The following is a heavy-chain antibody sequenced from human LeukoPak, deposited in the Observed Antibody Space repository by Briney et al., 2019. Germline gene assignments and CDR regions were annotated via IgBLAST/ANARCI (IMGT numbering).Heavy chain of an antibody. D-gene: IGHD3-3*01. Sequence: QSGGSLRLSCAASGFTFSSYAMHWVRQAPGKGLEWVAVISYDGSNKYYADSVKGRFTISRDNSKNTLYLQMNSLRAEDTAVYYCARDLEPYYDFWSGYNPPTGFDPWGQGTLVTVSS. CDR3: ARDLEPYYDFWSGYNPPTGFDP. J-gene: IGHJ5*02. V-gene: IGHV3-30-3*01. CDR2: ISYDGSNK. CDR1: GFTFSSYA.